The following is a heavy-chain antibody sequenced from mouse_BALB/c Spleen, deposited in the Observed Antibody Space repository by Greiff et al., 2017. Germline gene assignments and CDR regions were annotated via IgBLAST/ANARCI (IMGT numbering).Heavy chain of an antibody. V-gene: IGHV1S29*02. J-gene: IGHJ3*01. CDR2: IYPYNGGT. D-gene: IGHD2-4*01. CDR1: GYTFTDYN. CDR3: ARGTIYYDYDGFAY. Sequence: EVKLQESGPELVKPGASVKISCKASGYTFTDYNMHWVKQSHGKSLEWIGYIYPYNGGTGYNQKFKSKATLTVDNSSSTAYMELRSLTSEDSAVYYCARGTIYYDYDGFAYWGQGTLVTVSA.